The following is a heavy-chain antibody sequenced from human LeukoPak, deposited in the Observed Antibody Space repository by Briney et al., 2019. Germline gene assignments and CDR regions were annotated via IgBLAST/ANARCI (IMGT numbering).Heavy chain of an antibody. J-gene: IGHJ4*02. V-gene: IGHV3-64*01. CDR3: ARVGSSSWFDY. Sequence: GGSLRLSCAASGFTFSSYAMHWVRQAPGKGLEYVSAISSNGGSTYYANSVRGRFTISRDNSKNTLYLQMGSLRAEDMAVYYCARVGSSSWFDYWGQGMLVTVSS. D-gene: IGHD6-13*01. CDR1: GFTFSSYA. CDR2: ISSNGGST.